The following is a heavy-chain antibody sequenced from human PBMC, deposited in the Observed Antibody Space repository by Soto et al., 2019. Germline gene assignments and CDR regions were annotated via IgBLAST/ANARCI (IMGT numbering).Heavy chain of an antibody. Sequence: SETLSLTCTISGGSVSSYQWSWIRQPPGKGLEWIGLTSYSGNTVYNPSLKSRVAFSVDTSKNHFSLTLTSVTAADTAVYYCARDGVGPLDYWGQGTLVTVSS. CDR1: GGSVSSYQ. J-gene: IGHJ4*02. D-gene: IGHD1-26*01. CDR3: ARDGVGPLDY. V-gene: IGHV4-59*02. CDR2: TSYSGNT.